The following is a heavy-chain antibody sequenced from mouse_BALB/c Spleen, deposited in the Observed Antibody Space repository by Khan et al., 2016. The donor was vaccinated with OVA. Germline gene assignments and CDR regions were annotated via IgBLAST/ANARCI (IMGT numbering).Heavy chain of an antibody. CDR3: ARLEDI. CDR2: IWAGGST. J-gene: IGHJ2*01. D-gene: IGHD1-3*01. V-gene: IGHV2-9*02. Sequence: QVQLKESGPGLVAPSQSLSITCTVSGFSLTSYCVHWVRQPPGKGLVWLRVIWAGGSTNYNSALMSRLSISKDNSKSQVFLKMNSLQTDDTAMYYCARLEDIWGQGTTLTVSS. CDR1: GFSLTSYC.